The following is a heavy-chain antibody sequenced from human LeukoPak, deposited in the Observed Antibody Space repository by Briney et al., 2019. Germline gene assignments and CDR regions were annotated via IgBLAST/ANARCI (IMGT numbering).Heavy chain of an antibody. CDR2: ISYDGSNK. CDR1: GFTFSSNG. J-gene: IGHJ4*02. V-gene: IGHV3-30*03. Sequence: PGGSLRLSCVASGFTFSSNGMHSVRQAPGKGLEWVAVISYDGSNKYYADSVKGRFTISRDNSKKTLYLQMNSLRAEDTAVYYCVSIGGATFVNRGTGTLVTVSS. D-gene: IGHD1-26*01. CDR3: VSIGGATFVN.